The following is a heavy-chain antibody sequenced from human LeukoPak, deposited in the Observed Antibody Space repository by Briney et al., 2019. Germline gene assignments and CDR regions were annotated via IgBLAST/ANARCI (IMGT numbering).Heavy chain of an antibody. V-gene: IGHV3-30*02. D-gene: IGHD3-3*01. J-gene: IGHJ4*02. CDR2: IRYDGSNK. CDR1: GFTFSSYG. CDR3: AKDLGAYYDFWSGYPADY. Sequence: PGGSLRLSCAASGFTFSSYGMHWVRQAPGKGLEWVAFIRYDGSNKYYADSVKGRFTISRDNSKNTLYLQMNSLRAEDTAVYYCAKDLGAYYDFWSGYPADYWGQGTLVTVSS.